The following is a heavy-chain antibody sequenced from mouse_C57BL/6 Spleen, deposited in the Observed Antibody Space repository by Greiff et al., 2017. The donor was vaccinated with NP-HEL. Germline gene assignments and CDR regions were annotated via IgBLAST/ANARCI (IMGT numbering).Heavy chain of an antibody. CDR1: GYTFTDYN. V-gene: IGHV1-22*01. CDR2: INPNNGGT. D-gene: IGHD1-1*01. CDR3: CYYGSSYDYFDY. Sequence: VQLQQSGPELVKPGASVKMSCKASGYTFTDYNMHWVKQSHGKSLEWIGYINPNNGGTSYNQKFKGKATLTVNKSSSTAYMELRSLTSEDSAVYYCCYYGSSYDYFDYWGQGTTLTVSS. J-gene: IGHJ2*01.